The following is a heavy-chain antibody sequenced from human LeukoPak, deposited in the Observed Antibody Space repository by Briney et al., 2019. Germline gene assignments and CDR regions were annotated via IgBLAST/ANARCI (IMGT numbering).Heavy chain of an antibody. CDR1: GFTFSSYS. V-gene: IGHV3-48*01. D-gene: IGHD2-2*01. J-gene: IGHJ6*03. Sequence: PGGSLRLSCAASGFTFSSYSMNWVRQAPGKGLEWVSYISSSSSTIYYADSVKGRFTISRDNAKNSLYLQMNSLRAEDTAVYYCAKMGYCSSTSCSIYYYYYMDVWGKGTTVTISS. CDR2: ISSSSSTI. CDR3: AKMGYCSSTSCSIYYYYYMDV.